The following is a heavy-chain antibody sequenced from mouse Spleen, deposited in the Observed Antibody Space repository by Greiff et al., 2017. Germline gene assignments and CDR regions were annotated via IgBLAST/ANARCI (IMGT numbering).Heavy chain of an antibody. D-gene: IGHD2-3*01. CDR1: GFTFTDYY. Sequence: EVQVVESGGGLVQPGAFLRLSCAASGFTFTDYYMGWVRQPPGKAPEWLALIRNKVNGYTPEYTASVKGRFTISRDNSQNIIYLQMNTLRAEDSATYYCVKAVTIYDGFYYVMDYWGQGTSVTVSS. CDR2: IRNKVNGYTP. J-gene: IGHJ4*01. V-gene: IGHV7-4*01. CDR3: VKAVTIYDGFYYVMDY.